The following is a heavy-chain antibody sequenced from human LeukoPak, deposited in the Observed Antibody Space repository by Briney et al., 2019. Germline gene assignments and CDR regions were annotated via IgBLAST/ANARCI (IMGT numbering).Heavy chain of an antibody. CDR1: GGSPSSYY. D-gene: IGHD3-10*01. J-gene: IGHJ4*02. CDR2: IYYSVST. V-gene: IGHV4-59*08. Sequence: PPQTLSLTCAVSGGSPSSYYWSWVRQPPGKGREWIRYIYYSVSTNYHPSFTTRVTISVDTSKNQFSLKLSSVTAADTAVYYCASNYYGSGSLDYWGQGTLVTVSS. CDR3: ASNYYGSGSLDY.